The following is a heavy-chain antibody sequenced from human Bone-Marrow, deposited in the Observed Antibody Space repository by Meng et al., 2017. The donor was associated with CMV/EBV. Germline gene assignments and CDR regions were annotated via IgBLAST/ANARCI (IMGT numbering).Heavy chain of an antibody. V-gene: IGHV3-11*04. CDR1: GFTVSSNY. D-gene: IGHD2-21*01. CDR3: ARDALTGYSSEYYFAD. Sequence: GGSLRLSCAASGFTVSSNYMSWVRQAPGKGLEWVSYISSSGSTIYYADSVKGRFTISRDNAKNSLYLQMNSLRAEDTAVYYCARDALTGYSSEYYFADWGHGHLVTCYS. CDR2: ISSSGSTI. J-gene: IGHJ4*01.